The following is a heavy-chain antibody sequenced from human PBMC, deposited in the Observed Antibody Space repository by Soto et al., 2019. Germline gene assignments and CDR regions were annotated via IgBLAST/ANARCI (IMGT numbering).Heavy chain of an antibody. D-gene: IGHD3-22*01. CDR2: VNHIGIT. CDR3: ARATQFFYDSRGYSKNFDF. V-gene: IGHV4-34*01. Sequence: LSLTCGVSGGSFSGYFWTWIRQPPGKGLEWIGEVNHIGITNYNPSLRSRLNLSIDTAKKQFSLKLTSVTAADTSVYYCARATQFFYDSRGYSKNFDFWGQGTLVTVSS. CDR1: GGSFSGYF. J-gene: IGHJ4*02.